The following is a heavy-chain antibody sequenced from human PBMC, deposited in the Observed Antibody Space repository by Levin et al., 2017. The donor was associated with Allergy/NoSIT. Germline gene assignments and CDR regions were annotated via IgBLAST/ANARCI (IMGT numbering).Heavy chain of an antibody. V-gene: IGHV3-33*01. CDR2: IWFDGSNI. Sequence: LSLTCAASGFPFTMHAIHWVRQAPGKGLEWVAVIWFDGSNIKYADSVKGRFTISRDNSKSTVYLQMNSLRAEDTAVYYCAREKAGITETIDYWGQGTLVTVSS. D-gene: IGHD1-20*01. J-gene: IGHJ4*02. CDR1: GFPFTMHA. CDR3: AREKAGITETIDY.